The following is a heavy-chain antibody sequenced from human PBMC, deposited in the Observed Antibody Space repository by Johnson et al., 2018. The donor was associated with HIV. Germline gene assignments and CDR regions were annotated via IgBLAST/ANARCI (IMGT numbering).Heavy chain of an antibody. Sequence: EVQLLESGGGVVKPGGSLRLSCAASGFTFSNAWMSWVRQAPGKGLEWVSAIGPAGDTYYPYSVKGRFTISRENAKNSLYLQMNSLRAGDTAVYYCARGLGLSDAFDIWGQGTMVTVSS. D-gene: IGHD6-19*01. CDR2: IGPAGDT. V-gene: IGHV3-13*01. J-gene: IGHJ3*02. CDR1: GFTFSNAW. CDR3: ARGLGLSDAFDI.